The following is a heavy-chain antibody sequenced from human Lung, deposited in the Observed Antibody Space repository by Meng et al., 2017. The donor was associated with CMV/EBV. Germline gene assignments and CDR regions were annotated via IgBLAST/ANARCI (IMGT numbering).Heavy chain of an antibody. CDR1: GYTFHSSV. CDR2: ISPYNGHT. D-gene: IGHD3-10*01. V-gene: IGHV1-18*01. CDR3: ARDSPYSYYYGTDF. J-gene: IGHJ4*02. Sequence: FGYTFHSSVFSWVRLAPGPGLEWMGWISPYNGHTNFPQHLQGRVTMTTETSTSTAYMELTSLTSDDTAVYYCARDSPYSYYYGTDFWGQGTLVTVSS.